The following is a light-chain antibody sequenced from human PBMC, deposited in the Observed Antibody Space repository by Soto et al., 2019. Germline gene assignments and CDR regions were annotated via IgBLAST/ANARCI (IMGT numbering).Light chain of an antibody. CDR2: EVS. J-gene: IGLJ2*01. Sequence: QSALTQPPSASGSPGQSVTISCTGTSSDVGGYNYVSWYQQHPGKAPKLMIYEVSKRPSGVPDRLSGSKSGNTASLTVSGLQVEDETDYYCASYTGSDTLVFGGGTKVTVL. CDR3: ASYTGSDTLV. V-gene: IGLV2-8*01. CDR1: SSDVGGYNY.